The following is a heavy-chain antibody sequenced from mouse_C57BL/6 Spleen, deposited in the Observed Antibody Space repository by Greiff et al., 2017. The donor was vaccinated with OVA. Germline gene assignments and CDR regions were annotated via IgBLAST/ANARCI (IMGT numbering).Heavy chain of an antibody. Sequence: EVKLVESGGGLVKPGGSLKLSCAASGFTFSDYGMHWVRQAPEKGLEWVAYISSGSSTIYYADTVKGRFTISRDNAKNTLFLQMTSLRSEDTAMYYCASYYYGSSYSYAMDYWGQGTSVTVSS. V-gene: IGHV5-17*01. CDR2: ISSGSSTI. CDR1: GFTFSDYG. CDR3: ASYYYGSSYSYAMDY. J-gene: IGHJ4*01. D-gene: IGHD1-1*01.